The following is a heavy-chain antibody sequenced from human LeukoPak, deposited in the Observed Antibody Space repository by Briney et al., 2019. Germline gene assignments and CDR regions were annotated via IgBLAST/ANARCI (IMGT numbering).Heavy chain of an antibody. CDR1: GFTFSSYW. CDR3: ARDEGLLWFGEYCDY. CDR2: VKQDGSEN. J-gene: IGHJ4*02. D-gene: IGHD3-10*01. V-gene: IGHV3-7*01. Sequence: PGGSLRLSCAASGFTFSSYWMSWVRQAPGKGLEWVANVKQDGSENYYVDSVKGRFTISRDNAKNSLYLQMNSLRAEDTAVYYCARDEGLLWFGEYCDYWGQGTLVTVSS.